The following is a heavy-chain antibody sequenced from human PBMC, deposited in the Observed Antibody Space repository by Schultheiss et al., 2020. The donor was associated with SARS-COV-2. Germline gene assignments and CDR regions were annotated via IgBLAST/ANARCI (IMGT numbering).Heavy chain of an antibody. CDR2: IYYSGRT. CDR3: AGGIGPSGDYSARWFDP. Sequence: SETLSLTCTVSGGSISSYYWSWIRQPPGKGLEWIGYIYYSGRTSYNPSLKRRVTISLDTSKNQFSLKLSSVTAADTAVYYCAGGIGPSGDYSARWFDPWGQGTLVTVSS. D-gene: IGHD4-11*01. V-gene: IGHV4-59*12. CDR1: GGSISSYY. J-gene: IGHJ5*02.